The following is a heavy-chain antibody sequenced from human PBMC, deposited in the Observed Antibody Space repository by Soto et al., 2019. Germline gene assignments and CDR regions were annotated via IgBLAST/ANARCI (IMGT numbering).Heavy chain of an antibody. Sequence: QVQLVESGGGVVHPGRSLRLSCAASGFTVSIYGMPCVRQSPGNGLEWVAVIWYDGSKKYYADSVKGRFTNSRDNSNNTLDLQMNSRRAEDTAVYYCARVGGDYWGQGTLVTVSS. D-gene: IGHD2-15*01. CDR3: ARVGGDY. J-gene: IGHJ4*02. V-gene: IGHV3-33*01. CDR2: IWYDGSKK. CDR1: GFTVSIYG.